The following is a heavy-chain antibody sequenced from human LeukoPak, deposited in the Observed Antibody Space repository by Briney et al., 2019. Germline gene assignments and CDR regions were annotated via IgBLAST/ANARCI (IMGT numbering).Heavy chain of an antibody. CDR3: AARPLAYCGGDCYSLDY. Sequence: SVKVSCKASGFTFTSSAVQWVRQARGQRLEWIGWIVVGSGNTNYAQKFQERVTITRDTSTSTAYMEQSSLRSEDTAVYYCAARPLAYCGGDCYSLDYWGQGTLVTVSS. CDR2: IVVGSGNT. V-gene: IGHV1-58*01. J-gene: IGHJ4*02. CDR1: GFTFTSSA. D-gene: IGHD2-21*02.